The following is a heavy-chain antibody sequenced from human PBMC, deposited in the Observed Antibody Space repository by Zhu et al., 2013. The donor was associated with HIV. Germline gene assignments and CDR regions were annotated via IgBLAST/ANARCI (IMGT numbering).Heavy chain of an antibody. J-gene: IGHJ6*02. D-gene: IGHD5-12*01. CDR2: IIPILGIA. V-gene: IGHV1-69*02. CDR1: GGTFSSYT. CDR3: ARARPLRRDGYNYRGDGYYYGMDV. Sequence: QVQLVQSGAEVKKPGSSVKVSCKASGGTFSSYTISWVRQAPGQGLEWMGRIIPILGIANYAQKFQGRVTITADKSTSTAYMELSSLRSEDTAVYYCARARPLRRDGYNYRGDGYYYGMDVWGQGTTVTVSS.